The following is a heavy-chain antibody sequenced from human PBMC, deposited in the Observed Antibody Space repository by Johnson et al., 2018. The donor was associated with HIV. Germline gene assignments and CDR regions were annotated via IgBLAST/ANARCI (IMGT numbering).Heavy chain of an antibody. V-gene: IGHV3-30*04. Sequence: QVQLVESGGGLVQPGRSLRLSCAASGFTFRSYAMHWVRQAPGKGLEWVAVITYDGRNKYYADFVKGRFIISRDNSKNMTNLQMNGLSGEDTADYYCVRDQGSGWPTNAFDIWGQGTRVTVSS. CDR2: ITYDGRNK. D-gene: IGHD6-19*01. J-gene: IGHJ3*02. CDR1: GFTFRSYA. CDR3: VRDQGSGWPTNAFDI.